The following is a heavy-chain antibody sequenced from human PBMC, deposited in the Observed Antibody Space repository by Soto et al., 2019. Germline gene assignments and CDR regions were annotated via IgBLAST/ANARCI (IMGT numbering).Heavy chain of an antibody. CDR2: IYYSGST. J-gene: IGHJ3*02. V-gene: IGHV4-39*01. CDR3: ARHYYGSGSYYNDGAFDI. CDR1: GGSISNSSYY. Sequence: SETLSLTCTVSGGSISNSSYYWGWIRQPPGKGLEWIGSIYYSGSTYYNPSLKSRVTISVDTSKNQFSLKLSSVTAADTAVYYCARHYYGSGSYYNDGAFDIWGQGTKVTVSS. D-gene: IGHD3-10*01.